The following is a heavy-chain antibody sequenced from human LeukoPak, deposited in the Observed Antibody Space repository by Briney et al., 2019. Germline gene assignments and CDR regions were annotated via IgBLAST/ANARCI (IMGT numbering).Heavy chain of an antibody. CDR2: IYYSGST. Sequence: SETLSLTCTVSGGSISSYYWSWIRQPPGKGLEWIGYIYYSGSTNYNPSLKSRVTISVDTSKNQFSLKLSSVTAADTAMYYCARESGTITMVRGVIDLWGQGTLVTVSS. D-gene: IGHD3-10*01. J-gene: IGHJ5*02. CDR3: ARESGTITMVRGVIDL. V-gene: IGHV4-59*01. CDR1: GGSISSYY.